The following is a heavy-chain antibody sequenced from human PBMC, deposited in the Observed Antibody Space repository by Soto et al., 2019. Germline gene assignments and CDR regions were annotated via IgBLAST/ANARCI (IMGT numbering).Heavy chain of an antibody. V-gene: IGHV1-46*01. D-gene: IGHD2-15*01. CDR2: VNPSGGST. CDR3: AREENCSGGTCYSEYFHR. Sequence: ASVKVSCKASGYLFTAYSMHWVRLAPGQGLEWMGVVNPSGGSTKYAQNFQGRVTMTRDTSTTTIYMELSSLRSDDTAIYYCAREENCSGGTCYSEYFHRWGQGTLVTVPQ. J-gene: IGHJ1*01. CDR1: GYLFTAYS.